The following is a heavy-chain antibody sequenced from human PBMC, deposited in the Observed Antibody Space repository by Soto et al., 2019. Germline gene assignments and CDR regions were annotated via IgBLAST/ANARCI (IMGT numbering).Heavy chain of an antibody. CDR1: GFTFSSYA. D-gene: IGHD3-9*01. Sequence: PGGSLRLSCAASGFTFSSYAMSWVRQAPGKGLEWVSAISGSGGSTYYADSVKGRFTISRDNSKNTLYLQMNSLRAEDTAVYYCARATAYYDILDGMDVWGQGTTVTVSS. V-gene: IGHV3-23*01. CDR3: ARATAYYDILDGMDV. CDR2: ISGSGGST. J-gene: IGHJ6*02.